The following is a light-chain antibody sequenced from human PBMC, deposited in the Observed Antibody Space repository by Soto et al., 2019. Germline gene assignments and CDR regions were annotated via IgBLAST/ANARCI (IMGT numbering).Light chain of an antibody. Sequence: QSALTQPPSASGSPGQSVTISCTGTSSDVGGYNFVSWYQHFPGKAPKLIIYEVTKRPSGVSNRFSGSKSGNTASLTISGLQAEDEGDYYCLSYTTSSSYVFGTGTKLTVL. V-gene: IGLV2-14*01. CDR2: EVT. J-gene: IGLJ1*01. CDR3: LSYTTSSSYV. CDR1: SSDVGGYNF.